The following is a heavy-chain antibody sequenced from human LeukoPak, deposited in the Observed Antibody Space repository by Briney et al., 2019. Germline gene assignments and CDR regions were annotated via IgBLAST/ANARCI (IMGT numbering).Heavy chain of an antibody. V-gene: IGHV1-2*02. CDR1: GYTFTSYY. CDR2: INPNSGGT. Sequence: PRASVKVSCKASGYTFTSYYMHWVRQAPGQGLEWMGWINPNSGGTNYAQKFQGRVTMTRDTSISTAYMELSRLRSDDTAVYYCARGASDDFWSGYYLGHDYRGQGTLVTVSS. CDR3: ARGASDDFWSGYYLGHDY. D-gene: IGHD3-3*01. J-gene: IGHJ4*02.